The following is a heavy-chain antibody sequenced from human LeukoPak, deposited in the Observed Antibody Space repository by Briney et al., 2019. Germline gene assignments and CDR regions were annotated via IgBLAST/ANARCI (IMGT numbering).Heavy chain of an antibody. D-gene: IGHD3-22*01. J-gene: IGHJ4*02. Sequence: KPSETLSLTCTVSGGSISSTTYYWAWIRQPPGKGLEWIGSIYKAGNTNYSPSLRSRVFISVDTSKNQFSLKLSSVTAADTAVYYCARHELVRTMIVVVTPGHIDYWGQGTLVTVSS. CDR1: GGSISSTTYY. CDR3: ARHELVRTMIVVVTPGHIDY. CDR2: IYKAGNT. V-gene: IGHV4-39*01.